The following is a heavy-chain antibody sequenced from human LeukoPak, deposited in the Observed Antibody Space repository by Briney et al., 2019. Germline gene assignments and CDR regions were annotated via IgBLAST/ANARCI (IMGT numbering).Heavy chain of an antibody. CDR3: RTHTAMDSYYYYYMDV. J-gene: IGHJ6*03. Sequence: PSETLSLTCTVSGGSISSSSYYWGWIRQPPGKGLEWIGSIYYSGSIYYNPSLKSRVTISVDTSKNQFSLKLSSVTAADTAVYYCRTHTAMDSYYYYYMDVWGKGTTVTVSS. CDR1: GGSISSSSYY. D-gene: IGHD5-18*01. CDR2: IYYSGSI. V-gene: IGHV4-39*07.